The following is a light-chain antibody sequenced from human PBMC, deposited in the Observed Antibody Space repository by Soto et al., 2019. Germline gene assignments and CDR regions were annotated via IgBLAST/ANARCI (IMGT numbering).Light chain of an antibody. Sequence: EIVMTQSPATLSVSPGERATLSCRASHSVSSNLAWYQQKPGQAPRLLIYGASTRATGIPARFSGSGSGTDFTLTISRLEPEDFAVYYCQQSRTWTFGQGTKVDIK. CDR2: GAS. CDR3: QQSRTWT. V-gene: IGKV3-15*01. J-gene: IGKJ1*01. CDR1: HSVSSN.